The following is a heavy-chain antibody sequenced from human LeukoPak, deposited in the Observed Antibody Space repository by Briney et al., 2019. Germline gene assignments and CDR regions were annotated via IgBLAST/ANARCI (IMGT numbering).Heavy chain of an antibody. CDR1: GFTFSDYY. CDR2: ISSSGSTI. CDR3: AKDLVVVPAAQLGY. V-gene: IGHV3-11*04. D-gene: IGHD2-2*01. J-gene: IGHJ4*02. Sequence: GGSLRLSCAASGFTFSDYYMSWIRQAPGKGLEWVSYISSSGSTIYYADSVKGRFTISRDNSKNTLYLQMNSLRAEDTAVYYCAKDLVVVPAAQLGYWGQGTLVTVSS.